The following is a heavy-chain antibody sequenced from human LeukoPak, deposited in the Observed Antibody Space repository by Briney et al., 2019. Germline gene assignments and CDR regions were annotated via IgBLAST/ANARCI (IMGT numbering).Heavy chain of an antibody. J-gene: IGHJ3*02. CDR1: GGSFGGYY. D-gene: IGHD3-16*01. Sequence: PSETLSLTCAVYGGSFGGYYWSWIRQHPGKGLEWIGYIYSSGSTYYNPSLKSRVTISVDTSKNQFSLKLSSVTAADTAVYYCARLYDAFDIWGQGTMVTVSS. V-gene: IGHV4-31*11. CDR2: IYSSGST. CDR3: ARLYDAFDI.